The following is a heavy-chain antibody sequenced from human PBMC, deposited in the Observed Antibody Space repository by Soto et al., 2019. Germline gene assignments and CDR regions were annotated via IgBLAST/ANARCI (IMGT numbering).Heavy chain of an antibody. Sequence: SQTLSLTCAISGDGVASSSVTWNWIRQSPSRGLEWLGRTYYRSKWYNDYAESVKSRITINPDTSKNKFSLHLNSVTPEDTAVYYCVRLIGNSWLDFWGQGTLVTVSS. CDR3: VRLIGNSWLDF. V-gene: IGHV6-1*01. D-gene: IGHD1-26*01. J-gene: IGHJ5*01. CDR1: GDGVASSSVT. CDR2: TYYRSKWYN.